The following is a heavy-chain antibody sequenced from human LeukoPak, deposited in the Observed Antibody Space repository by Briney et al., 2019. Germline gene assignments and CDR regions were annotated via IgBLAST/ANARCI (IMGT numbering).Heavy chain of an antibody. V-gene: IGHV3-49*04. Sequence: GGSLRLSCTASGFTFGDYAMSWGRHAPVKGMEWVSFIRSKAYGGTTEYAASVKGRFTISRDDSKSIAYLQMNSLKTEDTAVYYCRGDSSGYYSDYGMDVWGQGTTVTVSS. CDR3: RGDSSGYYSDYGMDV. J-gene: IGHJ6*02. CDR1: GFTFGDYA. CDR2: IRSKAYGGTT. D-gene: IGHD3-22*01.